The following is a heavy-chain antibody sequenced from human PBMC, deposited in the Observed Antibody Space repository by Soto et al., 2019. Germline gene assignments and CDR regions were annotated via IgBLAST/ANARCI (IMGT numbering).Heavy chain of an antibody. V-gene: IGHV3-23*01. D-gene: IGHD7-27*01. CDR2: ITNSGSGI. CDR3: ARDFSLNWVY. J-gene: IGHJ4*02. CDR1: GFTFSNYA. Sequence: GGSLRLSCAASGFTFSNYAMNWVRQAPGEGLEWVSGITNSGSGIYYADSVKGQFTITRDNSRNILYLQMHSLRAEDTAVYFCARDFSLNWVYWGQGALVTVSS.